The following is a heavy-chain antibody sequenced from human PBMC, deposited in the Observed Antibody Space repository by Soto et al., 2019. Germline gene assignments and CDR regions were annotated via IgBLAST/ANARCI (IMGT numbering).Heavy chain of an antibody. CDR1: GFSFSDYY. CDR3: AREDTRLHYDMDV. CDR2: ISTIASST. Sequence: QVQLVESGGGLVKPGGSLRLSCAASGFSFSDYYVTWIRQAPGKGLEWVSYISTIASSTYYADSVKGRFTISRDNAKNSLYLQMNSLSTEDTAVYYCAREDTRLHYDMDVWGQGTTVTVSS. V-gene: IGHV3-11*01. J-gene: IGHJ6*02. D-gene: IGHD5-18*01.